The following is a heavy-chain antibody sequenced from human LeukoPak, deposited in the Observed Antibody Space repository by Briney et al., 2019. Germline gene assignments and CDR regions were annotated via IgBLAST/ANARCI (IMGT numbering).Heavy chain of an antibody. CDR2: NYYSGST. V-gene: IGHV4-59*01. CDR3: ARVSRHYVWGSYRSNWFDP. Sequence: SETPSLTCTVSGGSISSYYWSWIRQPPGKGLEWIGYNYYSGSTNYNPSLKSRVTISVDTSKNQFSLKLSSVTAADTAVYYCARVSRHYVWGSYRSNWFDPWGQGTLVTVSS. CDR1: GGSISSYY. J-gene: IGHJ5*02. D-gene: IGHD3-16*02.